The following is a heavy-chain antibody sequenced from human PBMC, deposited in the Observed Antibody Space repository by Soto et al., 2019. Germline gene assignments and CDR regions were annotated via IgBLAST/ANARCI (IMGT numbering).Heavy chain of an antibody. V-gene: IGHV3-23*01. CDR1: GFTFTRYA. CDR2: ITSAGKT. J-gene: IGHJ4*02. D-gene: IGHD6-13*01. Sequence: EVPMLESGGRFVQPGGSLRLSCVASGFTFTRYAMTWVRQAPGKGLEWVSSITSAGKTYYADSVKGRFTISRDNPNNTLLLQMKSLRVEDTALYYCAKEIATIGMAGGQGTLVTVSS. CDR3: AKEIATIGMA.